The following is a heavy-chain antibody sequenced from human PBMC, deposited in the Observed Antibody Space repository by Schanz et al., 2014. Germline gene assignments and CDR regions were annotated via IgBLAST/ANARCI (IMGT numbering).Heavy chain of an antibody. Sequence: QMQLQGSGPGLVKPSETLSLTCAVSGGSISTYYWSWVRQPPGKGLEWIGYIHYSGNSNYNPSLKSRVTISLDTSKSQFSLKLTSVTAADTAVYYCARSEPLPTDDNTAYFLDYWGQGTLVTVSS. V-gene: IGHV4-59*01. D-gene: IGHD3-22*01. CDR3: ARSEPLPTDDNTAYFLDY. J-gene: IGHJ4*02. CDR1: GGSISTYY. CDR2: IHYSGNS.